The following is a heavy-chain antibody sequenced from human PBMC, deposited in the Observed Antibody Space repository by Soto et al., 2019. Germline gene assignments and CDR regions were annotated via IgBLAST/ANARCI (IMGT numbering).Heavy chain of an antibody. D-gene: IGHD4-17*01. Sequence: GVLRLSCAASGFTFSSYSMNWVRQAPGKGLEWVSYISSSSSTIYYADSVKGRFTISRDNAKNSLYLQMSSLRAEDTALYYCARATVSIDFWGQGTLVTVSS. CDR3: ARATVSIDF. CDR1: GFTFSSYS. J-gene: IGHJ4*02. CDR2: ISSSSSTI. V-gene: IGHV3-48*04.